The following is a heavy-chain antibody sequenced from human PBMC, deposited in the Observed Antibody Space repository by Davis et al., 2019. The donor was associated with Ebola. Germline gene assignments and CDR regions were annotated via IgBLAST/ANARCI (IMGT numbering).Heavy chain of an antibody. CDR3: VPGTWI. CDR1: GFTFSGSA. J-gene: IGHJ4*02. D-gene: IGHD5-18*01. V-gene: IGHV3-73*01. CDR2: IRSKANSYAT. Sequence: GGSLRLSCAASGFTFSGSAMHWVRQASGKGLEWVGRIRSKANSYATAYAASVKGRFTISRDDSKNTAYLQMNTLRVEDTAIYYCVPGTWIRGQGTLVTVSS.